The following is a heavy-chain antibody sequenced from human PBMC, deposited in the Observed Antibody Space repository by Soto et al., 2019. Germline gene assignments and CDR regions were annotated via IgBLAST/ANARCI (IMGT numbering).Heavy chain of an antibody. CDR1: GGSFSGYY. V-gene: IGHV4-34*01. Sequence: PSESLSLTCAVYGGSFSGYYWSWIRQPPGKGLEWIGEINHSGSTNYNPSLKSRVTISVDTSKNQFSLKLSSVTAADTAVYYCARGLAVLLWFGDWSPGYVMDVWGQGTTVTVSS. D-gene: IGHD3-10*01. CDR3: ARGLAVLLWFGDWSPGYVMDV. J-gene: IGHJ6*02. CDR2: INHSGST.